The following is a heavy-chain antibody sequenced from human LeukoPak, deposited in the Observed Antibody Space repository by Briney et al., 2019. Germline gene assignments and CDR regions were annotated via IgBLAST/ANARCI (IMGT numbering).Heavy chain of an antibody. D-gene: IGHD3-3*01. CDR3: ARDSSDFWSGYSRSNWFDP. V-gene: IGHV3-7*03. Sequence: PGGSLRLSCAASGFTFSSYWMSWVRQAPGKGLEWVANIKQDGSEKYYVDSVKGRFTISRDNAKNSLYLQMNSLRAEDTAVYYCARDSSDFWSGYSRSNWFDPWGQGTLVTVSS. CDR2: IKQDGSEK. J-gene: IGHJ5*02. CDR1: GFTFSSYW.